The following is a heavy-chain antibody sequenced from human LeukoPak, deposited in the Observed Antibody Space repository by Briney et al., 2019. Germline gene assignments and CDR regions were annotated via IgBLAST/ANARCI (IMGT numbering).Heavy chain of an antibody. CDR2: ISSNGGST. Sequence: GGSLRLSCSASGFTFSSYAMHWVRQAPGKGLEYVSAISSNGGSTYYADSVKGRFIISRDNSKNTLFLQMTTLRAEDTAVYYCVRDRGSIAGRPDHWGQGTLVTVSS. CDR1: GFTFSSYA. D-gene: IGHD6-6*01. CDR3: VRDRGSIAGRPDH. J-gene: IGHJ4*02. V-gene: IGHV3-64D*06.